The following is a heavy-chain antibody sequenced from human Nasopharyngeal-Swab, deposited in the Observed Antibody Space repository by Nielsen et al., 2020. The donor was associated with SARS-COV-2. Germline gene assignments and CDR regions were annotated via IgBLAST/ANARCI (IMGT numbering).Heavy chain of an antibody. J-gene: IGHJ4*02. D-gene: IGHD6-13*01. CDR2: INHAGST. CDR1: GGSFTTYY. V-gene: IGHV4-34*01. CDR3: VRSSSWYYFDY. Sequence: SETLSLTCAVYGGSFTTYYWNWIRQSPGKGLEWIAEINHAGSTNYSPSLKSRITISVDKSKNQFSLQLSSVTAADTAVYYCVRSSSWYYFDYWAQGTQVTVSS.